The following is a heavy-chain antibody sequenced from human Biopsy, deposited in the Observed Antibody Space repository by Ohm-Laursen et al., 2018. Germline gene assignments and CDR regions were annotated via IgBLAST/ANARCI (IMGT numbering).Heavy chain of an antibody. CDR3: ARDRGYYSDRTVPGYFDL. CDR2: VYYTGST. CDR1: GDSISSYY. Sequence: GTLSLTCTVSGDSISSYYWSWIRQPPGKGLQWIGYVYYTGSTDYNPSLQSRVTISVGTSKNHFSLRLRSVTPADTAIYYCARDRGYYSDRTVPGYFDLWGRGTLVTVSS. D-gene: IGHD3-22*01. V-gene: IGHV4-59*01. J-gene: IGHJ2*01.